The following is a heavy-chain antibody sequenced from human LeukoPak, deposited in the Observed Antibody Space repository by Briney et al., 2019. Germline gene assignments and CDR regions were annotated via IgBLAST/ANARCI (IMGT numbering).Heavy chain of an antibody. V-gene: IGHV3-53*04. Sequence: GGSLRLSCAASGFTVSSNYMSWVRQAPGKGLEWVSVIYSGGSTYYADSVKGRFTISRHNPKNTLYLQMNSLRAEDTAVYYCARGDYDYVWGSYFDYWGQGTLVTVSS. CDR3: ARGDYDYVWGSYFDY. CDR2: IYSGGST. CDR1: GFTVSSNY. J-gene: IGHJ4*02. D-gene: IGHD3-16*01.